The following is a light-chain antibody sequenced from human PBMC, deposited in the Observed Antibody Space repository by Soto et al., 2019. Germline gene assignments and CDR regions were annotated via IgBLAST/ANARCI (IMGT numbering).Light chain of an antibody. CDR3: QQYNNWPPLT. CDR2: GAS. J-gene: IGKJ4*01. V-gene: IGKV3-15*01. Sequence: EIVMTQSPATLSVSPGERATLSCRASQRVSSNLAWYQQKPGQAPRLLIYGASTRATGIPARFSGSGSGTEFTLTISSLQTEDFGVYYCQQYNNWPPLTFGGGTKVEIK. CDR1: QRVSSN.